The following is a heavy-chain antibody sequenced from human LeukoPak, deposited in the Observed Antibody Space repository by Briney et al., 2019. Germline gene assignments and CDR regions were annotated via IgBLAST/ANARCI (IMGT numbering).Heavy chain of an antibody. CDR1: GFSFTTYW. V-gene: IGHV5-51*01. D-gene: IGHD3-9*01. CDR3: ARRGLRYFDWSHFDP. J-gene: IGHJ5*02. CDR2: IYPGDSDT. Sequence: GESLKISCKGSGFSFTTYWIGWVRQMPGKGLEWMGIIYPGDSDTRYSPSFQGQVTISADKSINTAYLQWSSLKASDTAIYYCARRGLRYFDWSHFDPWGQGTLVTVSS.